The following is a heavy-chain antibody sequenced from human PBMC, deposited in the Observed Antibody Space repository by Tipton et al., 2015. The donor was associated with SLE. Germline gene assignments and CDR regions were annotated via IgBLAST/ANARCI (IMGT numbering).Heavy chain of an antibody. J-gene: IGHJ4*02. D-gene: IGHD3-9*01. Sequence: TLSLTCTVSGGSISSSSYYWDWIRQPPGKGLEWIGSIYYSGSTYYNPSLKSRVTISVDTSKNQFSLKLSSVTAADTAVYYCARSHHDILEVDYWGQGTLVTVSS. V-gene: IGHV4-39*07. CDR3: ARSHHDILEVDY. CDR2: IYYSGST. CDR1: GGSISSSSYY.